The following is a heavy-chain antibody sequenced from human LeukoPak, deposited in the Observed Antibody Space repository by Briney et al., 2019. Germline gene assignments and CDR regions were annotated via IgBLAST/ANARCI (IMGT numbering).Heavy chain of an antibody. CDR1: GYTFTGYY. CDR3: ARDRYDFWSGYPDTNWFDP. Sequence: PGASVKVSCKASGYTFTGYYMHWVRQAPGQGLEWMGRINPNSGGTNYAQKFQGRVTMTRDTSISTAYMELSRLRSDDTAVYYCARDRYDFWSGYPDTNWFDPWGQGTLVTVSS. V-gene: IGHV1-2*06. J-gene: IGHJ5*02. CDR2: INPNSGGT. D-gene: IGHD3-3*01.